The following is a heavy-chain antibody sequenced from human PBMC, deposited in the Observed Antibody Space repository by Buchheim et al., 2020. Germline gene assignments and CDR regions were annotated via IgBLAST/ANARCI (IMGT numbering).Heavy chain of an antibody. Sequence: QVQLVESGGGVVQPGRSLRLSCAASGFTFSSYAMHWVRQAPGKGLEWVAVISYDGSNKYYADSVKGRFTISRDNSKNTLYLQMNSLRAEDTAVYYCARGVSGNTSGEGDFDYWGQGTL. V-gene: IGHV3-30-3*01. J-gene: IGHJ4*02. CDR1: GFTFSSYA. CDR2: ISYDGSNK. D-gene: IGHD1-26*01. CDR3: ARGVSGNTSGEGDFDY.